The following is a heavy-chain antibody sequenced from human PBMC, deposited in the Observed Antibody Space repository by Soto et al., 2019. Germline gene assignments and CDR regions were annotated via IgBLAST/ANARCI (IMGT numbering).Heavy chain of an antibody. J-gene: IGHJ4*02. CDR3: AKGRGGVYGTFDS. CDR1: GFTFNNYG. V-gene: IGHV3-23*01. D-gene: IGHD2-8*02. Sequence: GGSLRLSCAISGFTFNNYGMTWVRQAPGKGLEWVSTISGSGGGTYYTDSVKGRFTISRDTSQNTVSLEMSSLRVEDTAVYYCAKGRGGVYGTFDSWGQGALVTVSS. CDR2: ISGSGGGT.